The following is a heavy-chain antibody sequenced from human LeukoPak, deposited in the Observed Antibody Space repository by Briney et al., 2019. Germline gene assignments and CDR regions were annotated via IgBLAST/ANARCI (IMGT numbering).Heavy chain of an antibody. V-gene: IGHV4-38-2*01. CDR2: IYHSGST. Sequence: SETLSLTCAVSGYSISSGYYWGWIRQPPGKGLEWIGSIYHSGSTYYNPSLKSRVTISVDTSKNQFSLKLSSVTAADTAVYYCARRGGSSPRLNLYYFDYWGQGTLVTVSP. D-gene: IGHD6-6*01. CDR1: GYSISSGYY. J-gene: IGHJ4*02. CDR3: ARRGGSSPRLNLYYFDY.